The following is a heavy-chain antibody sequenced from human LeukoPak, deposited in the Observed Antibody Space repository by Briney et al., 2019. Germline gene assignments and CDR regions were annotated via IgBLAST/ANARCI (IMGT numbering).Heavy chain of an antibody. V-gene: IGHV3-21*06. CDR3: ARGVSGRYYDFDY. CDR2: ISGSSTYV. CDR1: GFTFSSYS. D-gene: IGHD1-26*01. Sequence: GGSLRLSCAASGFTFSSYSMNWIRQAPGKGLEWVSSISGSSTYVYYADSMRGRFTISRDDAKNSLYLQMNSLRAGDTAVYYCARGVSGRYYDFDYWGQGTLVTVSS. J-gene: IGHJ4*02.